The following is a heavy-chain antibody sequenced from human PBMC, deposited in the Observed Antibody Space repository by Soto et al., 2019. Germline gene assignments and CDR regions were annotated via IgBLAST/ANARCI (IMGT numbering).Heavy chain of an antibody. J-gene: IGHJ6*02. CDR1: GFNFNNYI. CDR3: EGVWPEGDSRYYYSGLDV. V-gene: IGHV3-21*01. CDR2: IGAGGDFI. Sequence: EVQLVESGGDLVKPGGSLRLSCVASGFNFNNYIMNWVRRAPGKGLEWVSSIGAGGDFIYYADSVRGRFTISRDNARNARHLQMDSLTAGDTAVYYCEGVWPEGDSRYYYSGLDVWGQGTTVTVSS. D-gene: IGHD2-21*02.